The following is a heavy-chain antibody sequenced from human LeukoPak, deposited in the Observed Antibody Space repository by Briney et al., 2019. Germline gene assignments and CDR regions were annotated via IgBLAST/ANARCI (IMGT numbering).Heavy chain of an antibody. CDR1: GASISSYY. Sequence: YPSETLSLTCTVSGASISSYYWSWIRQPPGKGLEWIGDIYYSGSIKYNPSLKSRVTMSVDTSKNQFSLKLSSVTAADTAVYYCARDTGYCSGGSCYHSYFDFWGQGALVTVSS. CDR3: ARDTGYCSGGSCYHSYFDF. CDR2: IYYSGSI. D-gene: IGHD2-15*01. J-gene: IGHJ4*02. V-gene: IGHV4-59*01.